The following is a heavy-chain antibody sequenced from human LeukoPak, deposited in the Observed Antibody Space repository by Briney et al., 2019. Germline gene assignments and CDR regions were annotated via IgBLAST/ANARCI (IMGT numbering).Heavy chain of an antibody. J-gene: IGHJ4*02. D-gene: IGHD3-22*01. CDR1: GYSISSGYY. Sequence: SETLSLTCIVSGYSISSGYYWGWIRQPPGKGLEWIGSIYHSVSTYYNPSLKSRVTISVDTSKNQFSLKLSSVTAADTAVYYCARSTANGGYYYDSSGYYPFDYWGQGTLVTVSS. CDR3: ARSTANGGYYYDSSGYYPFDY. V-gene: IGHV4-38-2*02. CDR2: IYHSVST.